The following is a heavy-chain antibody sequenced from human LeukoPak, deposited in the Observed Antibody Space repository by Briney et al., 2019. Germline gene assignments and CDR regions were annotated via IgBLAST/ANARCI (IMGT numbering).Heavy chain of an antibody. V-gene: IGHV3-30-3*01. CDR3: ASLYSADY. J-gene: IGHJ4*02. CDR1: GFTFSSYA. D-gene: IGHD1-26*01. Sequence: GGSLRLSCAASGFTFSSYAMHWVRQAPGKGLEWVAVISYDGSNKYYADSVKGRFTISRDNSKNALYLQMNSLRAEDTAVYYCASLYSADYWGQGTLVTVSS. CDR2: ISYDGSNK.